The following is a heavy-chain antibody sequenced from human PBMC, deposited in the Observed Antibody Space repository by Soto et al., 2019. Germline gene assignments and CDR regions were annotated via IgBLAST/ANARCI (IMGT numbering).Heavy chain of an antibody. CDR2: INPSGGST. D-gene: IGHD3-3*01. CDR1: GYTLTSYY. CDR3: ARGASPYYDFWSGPPNDAFDI. V-gene: IGHV1-46*01. J-gene: IGHJ3*02. Sequence: ASVKVSCKASGYTLTSYYMHWVRQAPGQGLEWMGIINPSGGSTSYAQKFQGRVTMTRDTSTSTVYMELSSLRSEDTAVYYCARGASPYYDFWSGPPNDAFDIWGQGTMVTVSS.